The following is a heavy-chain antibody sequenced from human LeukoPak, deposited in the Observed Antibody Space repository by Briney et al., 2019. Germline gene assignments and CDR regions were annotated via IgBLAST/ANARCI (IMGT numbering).Heavy chain of an antibody. Sequence: GGSLRLSCAASGLTFNDYAMTWVRQAPGKGLEWVSGISASGGSTFYADSVKGRFTVSRDNSQNTLYVQMNSLRAEDTAVYYCAKASSYGSMSYDFDYWGQGTLVTVSS. D-gene: IGHD3-10*01. CDR1: GLTFNDYA. CDR2: ISASGGST. V-gene: IGHV3-23*01. CDR3: AKASSYGSMSYDFDY. J-gene: IGHJ4*02.